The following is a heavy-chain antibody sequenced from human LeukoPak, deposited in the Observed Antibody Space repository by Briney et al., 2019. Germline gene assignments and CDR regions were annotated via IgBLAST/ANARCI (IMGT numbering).Heavy chain of an antibody. J-gene: IGHJ4*02. CDR1: GGSFSGYY. V-gene: IGHV4-59*01. CDR2: IYYSGST. Sequence: SETLSLTCAVYGGSFSGYYWSWIRQPPGKGLEWIGYIYYSGSTNYNPSLKSRVTISVDTSKNQFSLKLSSVTAADTAVYYCARARYDFWSGYSPLFDYWGQGTLVTVSS. D-gene: IGHD3-3*01. CDR3: ARARYDFWSGYSPLFDY.